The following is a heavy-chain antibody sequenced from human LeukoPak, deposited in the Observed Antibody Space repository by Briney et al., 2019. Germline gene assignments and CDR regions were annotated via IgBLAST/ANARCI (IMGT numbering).Heavy chain of an antibody. CDR1: GGSISSSSYY. Sequence: SETLPLTCTVSGGSISSSSYYWGWIRQPPGKGLEWIGYIYVTGSTRYNPYLQSRVTISVDTSRNQFFLKMSSVTAADTAVYYCARHIGGGIEDMDVWGKGTKVTVSS. J-gene: IGHJ6*03. CDR3: ARHIGGGIEDMDV. CDR2: IYVTGST. D-gene: IGHD3-16*02. V-gene: IGHV4-61*05.